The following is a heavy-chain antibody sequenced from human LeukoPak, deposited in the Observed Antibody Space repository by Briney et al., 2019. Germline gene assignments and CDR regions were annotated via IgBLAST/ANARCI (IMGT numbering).Heavy chain of an antibody. CDR2: IYYSGST. CDR1: GGSISSSSYY. CDR3: ASQAGYDSSGYYYPSFDY. J-gene: IGHJ4*02. Sequence: SGTLSLTCTVSGGSISSSSYYWGWIRQPPGKGLEWIGSIYYSGSTYYNPSLKSRVTISVDTSKNQFSLKLSSVTAADTAVYYCASQAGYDSSGYYYPSFDYWGQGALVTVSS. D-gene: IGHD3-22*01. V-gene: IGHV4-39*01.